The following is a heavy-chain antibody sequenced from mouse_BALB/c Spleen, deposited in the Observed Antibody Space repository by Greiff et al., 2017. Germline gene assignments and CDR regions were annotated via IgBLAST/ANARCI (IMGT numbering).Heavy chain of an antibody. CDR3: AREMITYYAMDY. CDR2: ISSGGST. Sequence: EVQGVESGGGLVKPGGSLKLSCAASGFTFSSYAMSWVRQTPEKRLEWVASISSGGSTYYPDSVKGRFTISRDNARNILYLQMSSLRSEDTAMYYCAREMITYYAMDYWGQGTSVTVSS. J-gene: IGHJ4*01. CDR1: GFTFSSYA. D-gene: IGHD2-4*01. V-gene: IGHV5-6-5*01.